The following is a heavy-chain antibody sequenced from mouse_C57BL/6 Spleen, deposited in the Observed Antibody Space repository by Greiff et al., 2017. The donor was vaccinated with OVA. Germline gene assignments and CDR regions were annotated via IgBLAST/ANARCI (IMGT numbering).Heavy chain of an antibody. CDR2: ISNGGGST. CDR1: GFTFSDYY. Sequence: EVQGVESGGGLVQPGGSLKLSCAASGFTFSDYYMYWVRQTPEKRLEWVAYISNGGGSTYYPDTVKGRFTISRDNAKNTLYLQMSRLKSEDTAMYYCARGLGAITTDYYAMDYWGQGTSVTVSS. D-gene: IGHD1-1*01. CDR3: ARGLGAITTDYYAMDY. V-gene: IGHV5-12*01. J-gene: IGHJ4*01.